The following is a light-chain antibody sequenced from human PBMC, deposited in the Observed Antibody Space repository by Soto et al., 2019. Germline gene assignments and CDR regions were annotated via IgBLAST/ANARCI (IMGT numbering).Light chain of an antibody. Sequence: QSVLTQPASVSGSPGQSITISCSGTSSDVGGYNYVSWYQQHPGKAPKLMIYEVSYRPSGVSNRFAGSKSGNMASLTISGRQAEDEADYYCSSYTSSTTVIFGGGTKLTVL. J-gene: IGLJ2*01. CDR3: SSYTSSTTVI. CDR2: EVS. V-gene: IGLV2-14*01. CDR1: SSDVGGYNY.